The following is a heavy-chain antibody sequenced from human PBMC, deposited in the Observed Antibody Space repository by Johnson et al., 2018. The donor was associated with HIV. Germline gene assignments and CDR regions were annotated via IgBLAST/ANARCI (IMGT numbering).Heavy chain of an antibody. CDR3: AKDFLYCGGDCYSGAFDI. CDR1: GFTFSSYA. Sequence: VTLVESGGGVVQPGRSLRLSCAASGFTFSSYAMHWVRQAPGKGLEWVAVISSDGSNKYYADSVTCRFTISRDNSKNTLYLQMNSLRAEDTAVYYCAKDFLYCGGDCYSGAFDIWGQGSMVTVSS. V-gene: IGHV3-30*04. CDR2: ISSDGSNK. D-gene: IGHD2-21*01. J-gene: IGHJ3*02.